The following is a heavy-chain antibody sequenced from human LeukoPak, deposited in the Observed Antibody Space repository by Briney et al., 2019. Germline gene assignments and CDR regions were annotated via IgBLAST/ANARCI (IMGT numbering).Heavy chain of an antibody. Sequence: GGSLRLSCAASGFTFSSYGMHWVRQAPGKGLEWVAVISYDGSNKYYADSVKGRFTISRDNSKNTLYLQMNSLRAEDTAVYYCAKDRSIFYWGQGTLVTVSS. J-gene: IGHJ4*02. CDR1: GFTFSSYG. CDR3: AKDRSIFY. V-gene: IGHV3-30*18. CDR2: ISYDGSNK. D-gene: IGHD3-3*01.